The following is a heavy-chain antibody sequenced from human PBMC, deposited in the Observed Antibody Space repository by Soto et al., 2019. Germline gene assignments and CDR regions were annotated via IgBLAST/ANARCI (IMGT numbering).Heavy chain of an antibody. CDR2: IYPGDSDT. J-gene: IGHJ6*02. CDR3: ARQGCSGGSCYQPNYYYGMDV. CDR1: GYSFTSYW. V-gene: IGHV5-51*01. D-gene: IGHD2-15*01. Sequence: GESLKISCKGSGYSFTSYWIGWVRQMPGKGLEWMGIIYPGDSDTRYSPSFQGQVTIPADKSISTAYLQWSSLKASDTAMYYCARQGCSGGSCYQPNYYYGMDVWGQGTTVTVSS.